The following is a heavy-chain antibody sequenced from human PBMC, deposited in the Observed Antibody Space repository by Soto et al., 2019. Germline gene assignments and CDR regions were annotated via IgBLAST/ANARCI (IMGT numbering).Heavy chain of an antibody. CDR2: IIPIFGTA. V-gene: IGHV1-69*01. Sequence: QVQLVQSGAEVKKPGSSVKVSCKASGGTFSSYAISWVRQAPGQGLEWMGGIIPIFGTANYAQKFQGRVTITADEPTSTAYMELSSLRSEDTAVYYCASYDSSGYYPNDAFDIWGQGTMVTVSS. CDR1: GGTFSSYA. J-gene: IGHJ3*02. D-gene: IGHD3-22*01. CDR3: ASYDSSGYYPNDAFDI.